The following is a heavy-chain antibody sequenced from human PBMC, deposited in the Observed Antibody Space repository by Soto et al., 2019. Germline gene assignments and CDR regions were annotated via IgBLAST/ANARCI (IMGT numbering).Heavy chain of an antibody. D-gene: IGHD3-22*01. J-gene: IGHJ3*02. CDR3: ARGGYYASSGYFPPWDAFDI. V-gene: IGHV4-59*01. CDR1: GGSISSYY. CDR2: IYDSGST. Sequence: SETLSLTCTVSGGSISSYYWSWIRQPPGKGLEWLGYIYDSGSTNYNPSLKSRVTISVDTSKNQFSLKLSSVTAADTAVYYCARGGYYASSGYFPPWDAFDIWGQGTMVTVSS.